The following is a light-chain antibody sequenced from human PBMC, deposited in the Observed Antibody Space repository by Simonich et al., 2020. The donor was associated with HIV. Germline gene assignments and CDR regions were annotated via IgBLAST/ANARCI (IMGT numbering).Light chain of an antibody. CDR2: DAS. CDR1: QSVNSY. CDR3: QQRSSWPWT. J-gene: IGKJ1*01. V-gene: IGKV3-11*01. Sequence: EIVLTQSPATLSLSPGERATLSCRDSQSVNSYLAWYQQEPGQSPRLLIYDASNRATGIPARCSGSGSGTDFTLTISSLEPEDFAVYYCQQRSSWPWTFGQGTKVEIK.